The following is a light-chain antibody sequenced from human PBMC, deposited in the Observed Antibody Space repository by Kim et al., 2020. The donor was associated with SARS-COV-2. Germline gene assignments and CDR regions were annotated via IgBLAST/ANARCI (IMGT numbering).Light chain of an antibody. CDR1: QTISSY. Sequence: VGGTGALACRASQTISSYLNWYQQKPGKAPKFLIYESSTLQSGVPSRFSGRRSGTEFTLTISDLQPEDFAIYYCQQSYSDPLTFGQGTKLEI. V-gene: IGKV1-39*01. CDR3: QQSYSDPLT. J-gene: IGKJ2*01. CDR2: ESS.